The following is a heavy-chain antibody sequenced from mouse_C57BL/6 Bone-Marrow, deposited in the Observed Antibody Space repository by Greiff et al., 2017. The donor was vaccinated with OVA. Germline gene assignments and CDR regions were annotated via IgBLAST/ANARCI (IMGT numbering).Heavy chain of an antibody. Sequence: QVQLKQSGAELVMPGASVKLSCKASGYTFTSYWMHWVKQRPGQGLEWIGEIDPSDSYTNYNQKFKGKSTLTVDKSSSTAYMQLSSLTSEDSAVYYCARGGGYGYWGQGTTLTVSS. V-gene: IGHV1-69*01. D-gene: IGHD2-2*01. CDR2: IDPSDSYT. CDR1: GYTFTSYW. CDR3: ARGGGYGY. J-gene: IGHJ2*01.